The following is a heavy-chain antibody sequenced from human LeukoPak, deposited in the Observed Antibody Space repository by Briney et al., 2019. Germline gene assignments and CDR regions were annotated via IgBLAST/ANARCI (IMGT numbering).Heavy chain of an antibody. CDR2: INHSGST. V-gene: IGHV4-34*01. Sequence: PSETLSLTCAVYGGSFSGYYWSWIRQPPGKGLEWIGEINHSGSTNYNPSLKSRVTISVDTSKNQFSLKLSSVTAADTAVYYCARAGVVVPAAMRLAPKFDYWGQGTLVTVSS. D-gene: IGHD2-2*01. CDR3: ARAGVVVPAAMRLAPKFDY. J-gene: IGHJ4*02. CDR1: GGSFSGYY.